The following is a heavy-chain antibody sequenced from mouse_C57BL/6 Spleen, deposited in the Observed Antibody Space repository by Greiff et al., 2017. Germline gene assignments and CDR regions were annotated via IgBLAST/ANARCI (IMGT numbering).Heavy chain of an antibody. CDR1: GYTFTSYW. CDR3: EQDRAY. V-gene: IGHV1-64*01. J-gene: IGHJ3*01. Sequence: QVLLQQPGAELVKPGASVMLSCKASGYTFTSYWMHWVKQRPGQGLEWIGMIHPNSGSTNYNEKFKSKATLTVDKSSSTAYMQLSSPTAEDSADYYCEQDRAYWGQGTLVTVAA. CDR2: IHPNSGST. D-gene: IGHD3-2*01.